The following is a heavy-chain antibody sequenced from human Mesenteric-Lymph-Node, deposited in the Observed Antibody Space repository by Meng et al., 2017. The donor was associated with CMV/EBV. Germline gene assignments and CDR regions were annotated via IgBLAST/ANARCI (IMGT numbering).Heavy chain of an antibody. CDR3: ARDGGAGGLDV. J-gene: IGHJ6*02. V-gene: IGHV3-48*01. CDR1: GFTVSSNY. Sequence: GESLKISCAASGFTVSSNYMSWVRQAPGKGLEWVSYISSSSITIYYADSVKGRFTISRDNVKNSLYLQMNSLRAEDTAVYYCARDGGAGGLDVWGQGTTVTVSS. CDR2: ISSSSITI. D-gene: IGHD3-3*01.